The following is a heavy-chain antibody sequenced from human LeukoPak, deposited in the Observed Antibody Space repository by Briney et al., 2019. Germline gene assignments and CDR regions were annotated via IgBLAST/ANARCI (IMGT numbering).Heavy chain of an antibody. V-gene: IGHV4-30-2*01. Sequence: PSETLSLTCTVSGGSISSGGYYWSWIRQPPGKGLEWIGYIYHSGGTYYNPSLKSRVTISVDRSKNQFSLKLSSVTAADTAVYYCARAFGYCSSTSCYTVDYWGQGTLVTVSS. D-gene: IGHD2-2*02. J-gene: IGHJ4*02. CDR3: ARAFGYCSSTSCYTVDY. CDR2: IYHSGGT. CDR1: GGSISSGGYY.